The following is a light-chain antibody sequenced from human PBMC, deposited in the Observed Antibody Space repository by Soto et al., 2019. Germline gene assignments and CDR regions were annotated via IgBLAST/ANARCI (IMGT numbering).Light chain of an antibody. Sequence: KAPKLMIYEVINRPSVVSNRFSVSKSGNTASLTISGLQAEDEADYYCSSYTSADTLVFGGGTKLTVL. CDR2: EVI. J-gene: IGLJ3*02. CDR3: SSYTSADTLV. V-gene: IGLV2-14*01.